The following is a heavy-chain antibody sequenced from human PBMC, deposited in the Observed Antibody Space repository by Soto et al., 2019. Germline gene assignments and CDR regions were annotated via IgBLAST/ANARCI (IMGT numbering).Heavy chain of an antibody. V-gene: IGHV3-23*01. J-gene: IGHJ3*02. CDR2: ISGSGGTT. D-gene: IGHD5-12*01. CDR1: GFTFSSYA. CDR3: AKRPNSGYGAFDI. Sequence: GGSLRLACAASGFTFSSYAMSWVRQAPGKGLEWVSDISGSGGTTNYEGSVKGRFTISRDKSKNTLYLQMNRLRAEDTAVYYCAKRPNSGYGAFDIWGQGTMVTVSS.